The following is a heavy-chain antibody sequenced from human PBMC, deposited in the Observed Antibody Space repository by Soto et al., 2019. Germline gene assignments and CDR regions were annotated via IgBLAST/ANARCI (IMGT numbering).Heavy chain of an antibody. Sequence: GGSLRLSCAASGFTFSSYAMSWVRQAPGKGLEWVSAISGSGGSTYYADSAKGRFTISRDNSRNTLYLQMNSLRAEDTAVYYCEKDIRLGELSDDGFDIWGQGTMVTVS. D-gene: IGHD3-16*02. CDR2: ISGSGGST. CDR3: EKDIRLGELSDDGFDI. J-gene: IGHJ3*02. CDR1: GFTFSSYA. V-gene: IGHV3-23*01.